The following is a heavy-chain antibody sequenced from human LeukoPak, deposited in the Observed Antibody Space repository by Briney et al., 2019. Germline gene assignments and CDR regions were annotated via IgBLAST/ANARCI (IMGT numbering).Heavy chain of an antibody. CDR3: ARAPSLGYDSSGYYWDWYFDL. J-gene: IGHJ2*01. V-gene: IGHV3-7*01. D-gene: IGHD3-22*01. CDR2: IKQDGSEK. Sequence: GGSLRLSCAASGFTFSSYWMSWVRQAPGQGLEWVANIKQDGSEKYYVDSVKGRFTISRDNAKNSLYLQMNSLRAEDTAVYYCARAPSLGYDSSGYYWDWYFDLWGRGTLVTVSS. CDR1: GFTFSSYW.